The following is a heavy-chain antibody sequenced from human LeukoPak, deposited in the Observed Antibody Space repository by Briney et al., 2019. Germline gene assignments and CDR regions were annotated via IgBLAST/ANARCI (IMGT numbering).Heavy chain of an antibody. J-gene: IGHJ3*02. D-gene: IGHD2-2*01. CDR3: ARRVVVVSAAIRNDAFDI. V-gene: IGHV4-59*01. CDR1: GGSISTYY. Sequence: SETLSLTCTVSGGSISTYYWNWIRQPPGKGLEWIGYIYYSGSTKYNPSLKSRVTISVDTSNNQFSLKLNSVTAADTAVYYCARRVVVVSAAIRNDAFDIWGQGTMVTVSS. CDR2: IYYSGST.